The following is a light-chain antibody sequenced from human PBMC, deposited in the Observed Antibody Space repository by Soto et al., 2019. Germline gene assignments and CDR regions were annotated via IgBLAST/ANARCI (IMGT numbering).Light chain of an antibody. CDR2: LGS. CDR3: MQALGTPLT. Sequence: VMTQSPLFLSVTPGEPASISCRSSQSLLHDNGFNFLNWYLQKPGQSPQLLISLGSSRASGVPDRFSGSASGRDFTLLISRVEAEDVGVFYCMQALGTPLTFGGGTKVDIK. V-gene: IGKV2-28*01. CDR1: QSLLHDNGFNF. J-gene: IGKJ4*01.